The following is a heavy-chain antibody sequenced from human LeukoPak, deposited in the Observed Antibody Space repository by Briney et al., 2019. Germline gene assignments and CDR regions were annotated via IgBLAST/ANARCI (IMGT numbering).Heavy chain of an antibody. CDR3: AKDPTGVDYYYMDV. CDR2: ISGSGGST. V-gene: IGHV3-23*01. CDR1: GFTFSSYA. Sequence: GGSLRLSCAASGFTFSSYAMSWVRQAPGEGLEWVSAISGSGGSTYYADSVKGRFTISRDNSKNTLYLQMNSLRAEDTAVYYCAKDPTGVDYYYMDVWGKGTTVTVSS. D-gene: IGHD3-3*01. J-gene: IGHJ6*03.